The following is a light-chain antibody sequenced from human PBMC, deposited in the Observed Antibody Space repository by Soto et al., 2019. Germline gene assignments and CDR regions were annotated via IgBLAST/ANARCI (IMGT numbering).Light chain of an antibody. CDR1: SSDVGGHNY. V-gene: IGLV2-8*01. CDR2: GNT. J-gene: IGLJ3*02. CDR3: QSYDSSLSGWV. Sequence: QSALTQPPSASGSPGQSVTISCTGTSSDVGGHNYVSWYQHHPGTAPKPLIYGNTNRPSGVPDRFSGSKSGTSASLAITGLQAEDEAEYYCQSYDSSLSGWVFGGGTKVTVL.